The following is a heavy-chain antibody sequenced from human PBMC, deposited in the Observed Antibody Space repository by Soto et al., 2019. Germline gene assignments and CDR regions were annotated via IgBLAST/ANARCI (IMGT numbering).Heavy chain of an antibody. J-gene: IGHJ6*02. V-gene: IGHV3-7*01. CDR2: IKQDGSEK. D-gene: IGHD6-19*01. CDR3: VRVYPGSGWPYHYYGMDV. CDR1: GFTFSTYW. Sequence: GGSLRLSCVASGFTFSTYWMSWVRQAPGKGLEWVANIKQDGSEKYYVDSVKDRFTISRDNAKNSLYLQMNSLRAEDSAVYYCVRVYPGSGWPYHYYGMDVWGQGTTVTVSS.